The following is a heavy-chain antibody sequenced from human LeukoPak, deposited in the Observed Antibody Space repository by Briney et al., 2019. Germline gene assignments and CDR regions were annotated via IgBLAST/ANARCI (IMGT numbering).Heavy chain of an antibody. Sequence: ASVKVSCKASGGTFSSYAISWVRQAPGQGLEWMGRIIPTLGIANYAQKFQGRVTITADKSTSTTYMELSSLRSEDTAVYYCARERRIAAAGTASFAIDYWSQGTLVTVSS. J-gene: IGHJ4*02. D-gene: IGHD6-13*01. CDR1: GGTFSSYA. CDR2: IIPTLGIA. CDR3: ARERRIAAAGTASFAIDY. V-gene: IGHV1-69*04.